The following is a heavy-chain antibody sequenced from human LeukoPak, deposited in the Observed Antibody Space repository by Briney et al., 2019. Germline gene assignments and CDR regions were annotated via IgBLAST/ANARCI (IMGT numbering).Heavy chain of an antibody. V-gene: IGHV3-53*01. CDR1: GFTVSSNY. CDR3: AKDRTGSCYSAIDY. D-gene: IGHD3-22*01. CDR2: IYSGGST. Sequence: GGSLRLSCAASGFTVSSNYMSWVRQAPGKGLEWVSVIYSGGSTYYADSVKGRFTISRHNSKNTLYLQMNSLRAEDTAVYSCAKDRTGSCYSAIDYWGQGTLVTVSS. J-gene: IGHJ4*02.